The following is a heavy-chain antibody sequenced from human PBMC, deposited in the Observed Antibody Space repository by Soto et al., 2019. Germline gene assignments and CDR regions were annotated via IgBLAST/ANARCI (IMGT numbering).Heavy chain of an antibody. Sequence: PSETLSLTCTISVFSIIAYCCSWIRQTPVHGLEWIGYIYASGIPYYNPSLKSRVIISADTSNNQISLNLTSATAADTAVYYCERGVGSSPQQQWGRRTLVTVSS. V-gene: IGHV4-59*01. CDR2: IYASGIP. J-gene: IGHJ4*02. D-gene: IGHD1-26*01. CDR1: VFSIIAYC. CDR3: ERGVGSSPQQQ.